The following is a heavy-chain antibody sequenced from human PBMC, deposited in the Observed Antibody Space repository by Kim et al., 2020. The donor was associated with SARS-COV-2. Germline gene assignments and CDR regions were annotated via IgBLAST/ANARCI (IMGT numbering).Heavy chain of an antibody. D-gene: IGHD3-9*01. J-gene: IGHJ3*02. CDR1: GGSISSGGYY. CDR3: ARDQGHILTAIVGAFDI. CDR2: IYYSGST. Sequence: SETLSLTCTVSGGSISSGGYYWSWIRQHPGKGLEWIGYIYYSGSTYYNPSLKSRVTISVDTSKNQFSLKLSSVTAADTAAYYCARDQGHILTAIVGAFDICGQGTLVTVSS. V-gene: IGHV4-31*03.